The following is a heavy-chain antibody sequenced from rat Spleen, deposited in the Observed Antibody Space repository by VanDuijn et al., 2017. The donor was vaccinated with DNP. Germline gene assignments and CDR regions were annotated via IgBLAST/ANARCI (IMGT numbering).Heavy chain of an antibody. CDR1: GFTFSDYN. J-gene: IGHJ3*01. CDR3: AKNGATTGFAY. V-gene: IGHV5-7*01. Sequence: EVQLVESGGGLVQPGRSLKLSCAASGFTFSDYNMAWVRQAPKKGLEWVATISYDGSSTHYRDSVKGRFTISRDNTENTVYLQMNSLRSEDTATFYCAKNGATTGFAYWGQGTLVTVSS. D-gene: IGHD1-8*01. CDR2: ISYDGSST.